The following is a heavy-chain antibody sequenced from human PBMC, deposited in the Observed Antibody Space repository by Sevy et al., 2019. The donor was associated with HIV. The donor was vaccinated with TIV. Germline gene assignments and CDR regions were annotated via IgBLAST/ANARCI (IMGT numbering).Heavy chain of an antibody. J-gene: IGHJ6*03. CDR2: IYPGDSDT. Sequence: GESLKISCKGSGYSFTSYWIGWVRQMPGKGLEWMGIIYPGDSDTRYSPSFQGQVTISAEKFISTAYLQWSSLKASDTAVYDGARRVYSSSSSLALYYYYLDVWGKGTTVTVSS. CDR1: GYSFTSYW. V-gene: IGHV5-51*01. D-gene: IGHD6-6*01. CDR3: ARRVYSSSSSLALYYYYLDV.